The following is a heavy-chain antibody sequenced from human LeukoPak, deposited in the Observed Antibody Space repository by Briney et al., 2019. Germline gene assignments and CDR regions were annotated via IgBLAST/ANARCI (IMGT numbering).Heavy chain of an antibody. CDR1: GFTFSSYG. Sequence: GGSLRLSCAASGFTFSSYGMHWVRQAPGEGLEWVAVIWYDGSNKYYADSVKGRFTISRDNSKNTLYLQMNSLRAEDTAVYYCARDPTYYNGSGSVDYWGQGTLVTVSS. CDR3: ARDPTYYNGSGSVDY. CDR2: IWYDGSNK. V-gene: IGHV3-33*01. J-gene: IGHJ4*02. D-gene: IGHD3-10*01.